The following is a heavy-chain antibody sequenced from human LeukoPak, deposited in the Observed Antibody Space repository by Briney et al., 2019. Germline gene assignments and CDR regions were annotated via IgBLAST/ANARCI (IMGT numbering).Heavy chain of an antibody. Sequence: GESLKISCKGSGYSFTIYWIGWVRQLPGKGLEWMGIIYPGDSDTRYSPSFQGQVTISADKSISTAYLQWSSLKASDTAMYYCARRVFGKYCSSTSCQNWFDPWGQGTLVTVSS. CDR3: ARRVFGKYCSSTSCQNWFDP. D-gene: IGHD2-2*01. CDR1: GYSFTIYW. J-gene: IGHJ5*02. CDR2: IYPGDSDT. V-gene: IGHV5-51*01.